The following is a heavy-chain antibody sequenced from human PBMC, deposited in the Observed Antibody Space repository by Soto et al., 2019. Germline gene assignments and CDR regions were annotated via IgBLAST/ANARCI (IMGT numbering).Heavy chain of an antibody. CDR1: GFTFTSSA. D-gene: IGHD2-2*01. Sequence: QMQLVQSGPEVKKPGTSVKVSCKASGFTFTSSAMQWLRQARGQRLEWIGWIVVGSGNTNYAQKFQERVTITRDMSTSTAYMELSSLRSEDTAVYYCAAGRRYCSSTSCVTDGMDGWGQGTKVTVSS. CDR2: IVVGSGNT. V-gene: IGHV1-58*02. J-gene: IGHJ6*02. CDR3: AAGRRYCSSTSCVTDGMDG.